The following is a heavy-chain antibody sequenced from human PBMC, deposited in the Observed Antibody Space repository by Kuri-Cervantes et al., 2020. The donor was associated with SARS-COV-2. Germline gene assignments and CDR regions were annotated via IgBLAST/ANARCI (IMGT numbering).Heavy chain of an antibody. CDR2: ISGSGGST. D-gene: IGHD2-15*01. CDR1: GFTFSSYW. Sequence: GESLKISCAASGFTFSSYWMHWVRQAPGKGLEWVSAISGSGGSTYYADSVKGRFTISRDNSKNTLYLQMNSLRAEDTAVYYCARVHCSGGSCYSPYYYFDYWGQGTLVTVSS. J-gene: IGHJ4*02. CDR3: ARVHCSGGSCYSPYYYFDY. V-gene: IGHV3-23*01.